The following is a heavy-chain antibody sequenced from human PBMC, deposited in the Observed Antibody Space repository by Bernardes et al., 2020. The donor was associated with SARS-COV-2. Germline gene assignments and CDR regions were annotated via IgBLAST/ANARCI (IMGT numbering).Heavy chain of an antibody. CDR3: ARDWGSMVTMFDY. J-gene: IGHJ4*02. D-gene: IGHD5-18*01. CDR1: GFTFSSYG. Sequence: GGSLRLSCAASGFTFSSYGMHWVRQAPGKGLEWVAVIWYDGSNKYYADSVKGRFTISRDNSKNTLYLQMNSLRAEDTAVYYCARDWGSMVTMFDYWGQGTLVTVSS. V-gene: IGHV3-33*01. CDR2: IWYDGSNK.